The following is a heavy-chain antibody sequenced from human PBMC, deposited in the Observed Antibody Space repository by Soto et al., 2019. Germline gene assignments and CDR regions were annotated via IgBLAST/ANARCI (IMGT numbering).Heavy chain of an antibody. CDR2: IIPIFGTA. V-gene: IGHV1-69*06. CDR1: GGTFSTYS. D-gene: IGHD1-26*01. J-gene: IGHJ4*02. Sequence: QVQLVQSGAEVKKPGSSVKVSCKTSGGTFSTYSIVWVRQAPGEGLECMGGIIPIFGTANYAQKFPDRVTITAAKSTNTAFMELSSLKTEDTALYYCASSSGNNYGVGTNYYFDYWGQGALVTVSS. CDR3: ASSSGNNYGVGTNYYFDY.